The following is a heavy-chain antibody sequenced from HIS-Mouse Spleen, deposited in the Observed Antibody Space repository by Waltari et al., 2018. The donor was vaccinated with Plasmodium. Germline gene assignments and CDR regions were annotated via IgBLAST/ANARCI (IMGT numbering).Heavy chain of an antibody. CDR3: ARGGIVGATIDY. V-gene: IGHV4-34*01. Sequence: QVQLQQWGAGLLKPSETLSLTRAVYGGSFSGYYWSWIRQPPGKGLEWIGEINHSGSTNYNPALKSRVTISVDTSKNQFSLKLSSVTAADTAVYYCARGGIVGATIDYWGQGTLVTVSS. D-gene: IGHD1-26*01. CDR1: GGSFSGYY. J-gene: IGHJ4*02. CDR2: INHSGST.